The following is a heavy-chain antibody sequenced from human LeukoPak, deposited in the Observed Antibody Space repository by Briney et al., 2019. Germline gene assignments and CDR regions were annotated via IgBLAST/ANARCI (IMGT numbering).Heavy chain of an antibody. Sequence: VASVKVSCKASGYTFTSYGISWVRQAPGQGLEWMGWISAYNGNTNYAQKLQGRVTMTTDTSTSTAYMELRSLRSDDTAVFYCAGGIASTGRYYFDYWGQGTLVTVSS. CDR2: ISAYNGNT. CDR1: GYTFTSYG. CDR3: AGGIASTGRYYFDY. D-gene: IGHD6-13*01. J-gene: IGHJ4*02. V-gene: IGHV1-18*01.